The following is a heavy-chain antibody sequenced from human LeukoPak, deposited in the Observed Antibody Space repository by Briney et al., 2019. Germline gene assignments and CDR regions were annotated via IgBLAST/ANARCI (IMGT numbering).Heavy chain of an antibody. Sequence: SVKVSCKASGGTFSSYAISWVRQAPGQGLEWMGGIIPIFGTANYAQKFQGRVTITADESTSTAYMELSSLRSEDTAVYYCARVMVPHDYYYYYYMDVWGKGTTVTVSS. CDR1: GGTFSSYA. CDR3: ARVMVPHDYYYYYYMDV. CDR2: IIPIFGTA. D-gene: IGHD2-8*01. J-gene: IGHJ6*03. V-gene: IGHV1-69*13.